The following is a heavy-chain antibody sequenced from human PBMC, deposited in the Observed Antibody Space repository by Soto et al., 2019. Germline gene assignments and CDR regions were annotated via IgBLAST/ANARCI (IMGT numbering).Heavy chain of an antibody. CDR3: ARGRVVTATLKYYFDY. D-gene: IGHD2-21*02. CDR1: GGSISSGGYY. J-gene: IGHJ4*02. V-gene: IGHV4-31*03. CDR2: IYYSGST. Sequence: QVQLQESGPGLVKPSQTLSLTCTVSGGSISSGGYYWSWIRQHPGKGLEWIGYIYYSGSTYYNPSLKSRVTISVDTSKNQFALKLSSVTAADTAVYYCARGRVVTATLKYYFDYWGQGTLVTVSS.